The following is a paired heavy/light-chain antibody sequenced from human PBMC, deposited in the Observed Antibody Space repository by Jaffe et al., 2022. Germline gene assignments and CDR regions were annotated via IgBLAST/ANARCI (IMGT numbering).Light chain of an antibody. J-gene: IGLJ1*01. CDR2: DVN. V-gene: IGLV2-14*03. CDR3: SSFTSSHTYI. CDR1: SSDVGGYNY. Sequence: QSALTQPASVSGSPGQSITISCTGPSSDVGGYNYVSWYQQLPGETPKLMIYDVNNRPSGVSDRFSGSKSGNMASLTISGLQAEDEADYYCSSFTSSHTYIFGPGTKVTVL.
Heavy chain of an antibody. CDR2: IDNRGDKK. Sequence: QVQLVESGGGLVKPEGSLRLSCAASGFSLSDYYMNWIRQAPGKGLEWVSIIDNRGDKKYYADSVKGRFTISRDNAKNSLYLQMNSLTAEDTAVYYCARDGHNMNDVDYWGQGTLVTVSS. D-gene: IGHD1-20*01. CDR1: GFSLSDYY. V-gene: IGHV3-11*01. CDR3: ARDGHNMNDVDY. J-gene: IGHJ4*02.